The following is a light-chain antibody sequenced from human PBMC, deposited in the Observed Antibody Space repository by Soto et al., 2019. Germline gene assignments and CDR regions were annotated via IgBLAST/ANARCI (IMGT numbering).Light chain of an antibody. V-gene: IGKV1-33*01. CDR2: DAS. Sequence: DIQMTQYPYSLSASVGYRVTITCQASQDITNSLNWYQQKPGKAPKLLIFDASNLEAGVPSRFSGSGSGTHFIFTINCLQPEDIATYYCQPYDNLYTLGQGTRLEIK. J-gene: IGKJ5*01. CDR1: QDITNS. CDR3: QPYDNLYT.